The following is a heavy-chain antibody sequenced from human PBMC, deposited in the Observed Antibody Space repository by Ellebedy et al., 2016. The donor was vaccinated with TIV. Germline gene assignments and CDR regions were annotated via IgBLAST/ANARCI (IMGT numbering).Heavy chain of an antibody. V-gene: IGHV3-21*01. CDR2: ISSTSHYI. J-gene: IGHJ6*02. CDR3: ARDNYFDSSGYYRVRGMDV. D-gene: IGHD3-22*01. Sequence: GGSLRLXCAASGFTFSSYTLDWVRQAPGKGLEWVSSISSTSHYIYYADSVKGRFTISRDNAKNSLYLQMNSLRAEDTAVYYCARDNYFDSSGYYRVRGMDVWGQGTTVTVSS. CDR1: GFTFSSYT.